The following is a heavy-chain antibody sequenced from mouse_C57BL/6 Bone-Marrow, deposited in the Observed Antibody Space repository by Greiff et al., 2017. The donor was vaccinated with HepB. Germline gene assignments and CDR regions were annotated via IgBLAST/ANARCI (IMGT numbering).Heavy chain of an antibody. CDR1: GYTFTNYW. Sequence: VQLQQSGAELVRPGTSVKMSCKASGYTFTNYWIGWAKQRPGHGLEWIGDIYPGGGYTNYNEKFKGKATLTADNSSSTAYMQFSSLTSEDSAIYYCARMGGYDGYCGGAMDYWGQGTSVTVSS. D-gene: IGHD2-3*01. CDR3: ARMGGYDGYCGGAMDY. CDR2: IYPGGGYT. J-gene: IGHJ4*01. V-gene: IGHV1-63*01.